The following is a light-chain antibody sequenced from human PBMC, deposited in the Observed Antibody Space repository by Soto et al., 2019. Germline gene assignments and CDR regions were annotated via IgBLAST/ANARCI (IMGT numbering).Light chain of an antibody. CDR3: QQYGSF. CDR1: QSVSSSY. V-gene: IGKV3-20*01. Sequence: EIVLTQSPGTLSLSPGERATLSCRASQSVSSSYLAWYQQKPGQAPRLLIYGASCRATGIPDRFSGSGSGTDFTLTISRLEPEDFAVYYCQQYGSFFGQGTRLEIK. CDR2: GAS. J-gene: IGKJ5*01.